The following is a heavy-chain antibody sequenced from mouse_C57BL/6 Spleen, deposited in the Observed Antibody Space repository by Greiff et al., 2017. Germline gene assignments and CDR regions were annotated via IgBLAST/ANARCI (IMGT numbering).Heavy chain of an antibody. J-gene: IGHJ4*01. CDR2: LSNLANSI. V-gene: IGHV5-15*04. CDR3: ARRDGNYVYAMDY. CDR1: GFTFSDYG. D-gene: IGHD2-1*01. Sequence: DVMLVASWCGLVPPCWSLPLSCAASGFTFSDYGMAWVRPAPRKGPAWVAFLSNLANSISSAYTVTVRFTISIANAKTTLYLELNSLRSEDTAMYYCARRDGNYVYAMDYWGQGTSVTVSS.